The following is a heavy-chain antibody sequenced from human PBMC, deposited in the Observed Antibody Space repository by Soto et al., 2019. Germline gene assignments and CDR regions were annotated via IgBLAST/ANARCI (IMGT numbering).Heavy chain of an antibody. CDR2: IFYSGTT. CDR1: GGSINTAGYY. V-gene: IGHV4-31*03. J-gene: IGHJ5*02. Sequence: SETLSLTCTVSGGSINTAGYYWNWVRHRPVTGLEWIGYIFYSGTTYYNPSLESRLTMSLDKSKNHFSLRLSSVTAADTASYYCARSFYDLSTATGGHWFDPWGHGTLVTVSS. CDR3: ARSFYDLSTATGGHWFDP. D-gene: IGHD3-9*01.